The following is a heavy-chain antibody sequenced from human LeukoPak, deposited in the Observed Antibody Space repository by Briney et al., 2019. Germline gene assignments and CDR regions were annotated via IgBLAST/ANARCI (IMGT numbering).Heavy chain of an antibody. CDR1: GGSISSSSYY. D-gene: IGHD3-3*01. CDR2: IYYSGCT. V-gene: IGHV4-39*07. J-gene: IGHJ4*02. Sequence: SETLSLTCTVSGGSISSSSYYWGWIRQPPGKGLEWIGSIYYSGCTYYNPSLKSRVTISVDTSKNQFSLKLSSVTAADTAVYHCARAKTYDFWSGYFELAGRHFDYWGQGTLVTVSS. CDR3: ARAKTYDFWSGYFELAGRHFDY.